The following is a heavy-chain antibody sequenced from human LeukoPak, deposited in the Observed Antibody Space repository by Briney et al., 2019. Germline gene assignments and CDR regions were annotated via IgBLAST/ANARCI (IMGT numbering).Heavy chain of an antibody. CDR3: ARESGGSLTRLDPFDI. V-gene: IGHV4-4*02. J-gene: IGHJ3*02. CDR2: IYHSGST. Sequence: SGTLSLTCAVSGGSISSSNWWSWVRRPPGKGLEWIGEIYHSGSTNYNPSLKSRVTISVDKSKNQFSLKLSSVTAADTAVYYCARESGGSLTRLDPFDIWGQGTMVTVSS. D-gene: IGHD2-15*01. CDR1: GGSISSSNW.